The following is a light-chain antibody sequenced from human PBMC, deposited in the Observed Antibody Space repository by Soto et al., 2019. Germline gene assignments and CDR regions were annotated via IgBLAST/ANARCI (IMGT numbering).Light chain of an antibody. Sequence: QSALTQPASVSESPGQSITISCTGTSSDVGGYNYVSWYQQHPGKAPKLMIYDVSNRPSGVSNRFSGSKSGNMASLTISGLQAEDEADYYCSSYTSSSTLVVFGGGTKLTVL. V-gene: IGLV2-14*01. CDR1: SSDVGGYNY. CDR3: SSYTSSSTLVV. CDR2: DVS. J-gene: IGLJ2*01.